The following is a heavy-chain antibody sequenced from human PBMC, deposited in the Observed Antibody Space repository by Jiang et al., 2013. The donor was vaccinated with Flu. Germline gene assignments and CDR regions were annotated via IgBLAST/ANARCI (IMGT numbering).Heavy chain of an antibody. CDR2: IDPSVGST. CDR3: ASYTTVTTGDY. J-gene: IGHJ4*02. D-gene: IGHD4-17*01. Sequence: KEPGASVKVSCKASGYTITRYYMHWVRQAPGQGLEWMGIIDPSVGSTAYAQKFQGRVTMTRDTSTNTVYMDLSGLRSEDTAIYYCASYTTVTTGDYWGQGTLVTVSS. CDR1: GYTITRYY. V-gene: IGHV1-46*01.